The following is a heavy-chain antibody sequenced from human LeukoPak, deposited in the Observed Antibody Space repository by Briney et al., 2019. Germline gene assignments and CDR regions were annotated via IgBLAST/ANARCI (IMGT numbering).Heavy chain of an antibody. CDR2: ISGSGGST. D-gene: IGHD2/OR15-2a*01. CDR3: AKERTQTTSFDY. J-gene: IGHJ4*02. V-gene: IGHV3-23*01. Sequence: GGSLRLSCAASGFTFRSYPMNWVRQAPGKGLEWVSTISGSGGSTYYADSVKGRFTISRDNSKNTLYLQMNRLRAEDTAIYYCAKERTQTTSFDYWGEGTLVTVSS. CDR1: GFTFRSYP.